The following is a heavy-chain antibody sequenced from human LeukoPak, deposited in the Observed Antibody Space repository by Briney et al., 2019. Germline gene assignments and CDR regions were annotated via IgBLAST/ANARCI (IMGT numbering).Heavy chain of an antibody. D-gene: IGHD6-19*01. J-gene: IGHJ6*02. Sequence: SETLSLTCAVYGGSFSGYCWSWIRQPPGKGLEWIGEINHSGSTNYNPSLKSRVTISVDTSKNQFSLKLSSVTAADTAVYYCARDSSGWPYYYYGMDVWGQGTTVTVSS. CDR2: INHSGST. CDR1: GGSFSGYC. CDR3: ARDSSGWPYYYYGMDV. V-gene: IGHV4-34*01.